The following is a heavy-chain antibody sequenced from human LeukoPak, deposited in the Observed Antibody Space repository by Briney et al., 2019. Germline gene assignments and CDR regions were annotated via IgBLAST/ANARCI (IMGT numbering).Heavy chain of an antibody. CDR3: ARNIFPSDY. D-gene: IGHD2-21*01. Sequence: PSETLSLTCTVSGGSISSYYWGWIRQPPGEGLEWIGSVYHSGASYYNPSLKSRVTISVDTSKNQFSLKLSSVTAADTAVYYCARNIFPSDYWGQGTLVTVSS. J-gene: IGHJ4*02. V-gene: IGHV4-38-2*02. CDR1: GGSISSYY. CDR2: VYHSGAS.